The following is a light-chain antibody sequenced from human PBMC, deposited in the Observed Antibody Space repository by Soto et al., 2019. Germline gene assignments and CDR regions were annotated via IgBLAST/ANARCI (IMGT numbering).Light chain of an antibody. V-gene: IGLV4-69*01. CDR1: SGHNSYA. J-gene: IGLJ3*02. CDR2: VNSDGSH. CDR3: QTWSTDIRV. Sequence: QLVLTQSPSASASLGAXXKLTCTLSSGHNSYAIAWHQQQPEKGPRYLMKVNSDGSHSKGDGIPDRFSGSSSGAERYLTISSLQSEDEADYYCQTWSTDIRVFGGGTKLTVL.